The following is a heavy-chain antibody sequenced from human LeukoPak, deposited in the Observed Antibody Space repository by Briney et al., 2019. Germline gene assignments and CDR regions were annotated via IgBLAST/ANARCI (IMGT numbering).Heavy chain of an antibody. CDR3: TRLAGDEYFDISRGPD. V-gene: IGHV3-73*01. J-gene: IGHJ4*02. CDR1: GFTFSGSA. Sequence: GGSLRLSCAASGFTFSGSAMHWVRQASGKGLEWVGRIRSKANSYATAYAASVKGRFTIPRDDSKNTAFLQMNSLKSEDTAVYYCTRLAGDEYFDISRGPDWGQGTLVTVSS. D-gene: IGHD3-9*01. CDR2: IRSKANSYAT.